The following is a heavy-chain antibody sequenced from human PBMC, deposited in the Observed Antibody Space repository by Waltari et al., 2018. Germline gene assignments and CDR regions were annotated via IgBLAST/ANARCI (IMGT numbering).Heavy chain of an antibody. CDR3: AREEVYCSGGSCYSLYGWFDT. V-gene: IGHV4-34*01. D-gene: IGHD2-15*01. CDR1: GGSFSGYY. Sequence: QEQLQQWGAGLLKPSETLSLTCAVYGGSFSGYYCCWIRQPPGKGLEWIGKINHSVRTNYSPTLKSRVTIAVDTSKNQCSLRLSSVTVAYTAVYYCAREEVYCSGGSCYSLYGWFDTWGQGTLVTVSS. J-gene: IGHJ5*02. CDR2: INHSVRT.